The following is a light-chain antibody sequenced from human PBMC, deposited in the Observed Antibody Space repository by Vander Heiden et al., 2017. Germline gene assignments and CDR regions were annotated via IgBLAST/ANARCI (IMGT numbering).Light chain of an antibody. CDR2: WAS. CDR3: QQDYSTPQT. J-gene: IGKJ1*01. V-gene: IGKV4-1*01. CDR1: QSVLYSSNNKNY. Sequence: DTVMTQSPASLAVSLGERATINCKSSQSVLYSSNNKNYLAWYQQKPGQPPKLLIYWASTRESGVPDRFSGSGSGTDFTLTISSLQAEDVAVYYCQQDYSTPQTFGQGTKVEIK.